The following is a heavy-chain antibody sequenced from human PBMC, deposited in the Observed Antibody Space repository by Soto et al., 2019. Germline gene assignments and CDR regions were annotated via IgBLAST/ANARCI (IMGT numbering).Heavy chain of an antibody. CDR2: INPNSGGT. CDR1: GYTFTGYY. Sequence: ASVKVSCKXSGYTFTGYYMHWVRQAPGQGLEWMGWINPNSGGTNYAQKFQGWVTMTRDTSISTAYMELSRLRSDDTAVYYCARFLKGEVWSGYSLGAFDIWGQGTMVTVSS. J-gene: IGHJ3*02. CDR3: ARFLKGEVWSGYSLGAFDI. D-gene: IGHD3-3*01. V-gene: IGHV1-2*04.